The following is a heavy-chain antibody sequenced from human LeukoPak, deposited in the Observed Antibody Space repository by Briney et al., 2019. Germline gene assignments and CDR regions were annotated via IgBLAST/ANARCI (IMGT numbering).Heavy chain of an antibody. Sequence: ASVKVSCKASGGTFSSYTISWVRQAPGQGLEWVGRIIPILGIANYAQKFQGRVTITADKSTSTAYMELSSLRSEDTAVYYCARGREDCSSTSCYGDWFDPWGQGTLVTVSS. CDR2: IIPILGIA. J-gene: IGHJ5*02. V-gene: IGHV1-69*02. CDR1: GGTFSSYT. D-gene: IGHD2-2*01. CDR3: ARGREDCSSTSCYGDWFDP.